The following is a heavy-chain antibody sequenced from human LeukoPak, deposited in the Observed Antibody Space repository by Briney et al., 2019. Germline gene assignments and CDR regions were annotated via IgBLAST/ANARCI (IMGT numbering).Heavy chain of an antibody. V-gene: IGHV3-23*01. D-gene: IGHD4-17*01. CDR3: AKLAFGDYAAFDH. Sequence: QTGGSLRLSCAASGFTFRSNAMSRVRQAPGKGLEWVSAISGSGGSTYYADSLKGRFTIFRDNSKNTLSLQMNSLRVEDTAVYYCAKLAFGDYAAFDHWGQGTLVTVSS. J-gene: IGHJ4*02. CDR1: GFTFRSNA. CDR2: ISGSGGST.